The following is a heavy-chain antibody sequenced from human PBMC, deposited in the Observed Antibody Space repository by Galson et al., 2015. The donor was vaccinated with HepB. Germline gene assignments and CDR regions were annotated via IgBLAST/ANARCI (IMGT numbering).Heavy chain of an antibody. J-gene: IGHJ4*02. CDR1: GGTFSSYA. V-gene: IGHV1-69*13. D-gene: IGHD3-22*01. Sequence: SVKVSCKASGGTFSSYAISWVRQAPGQGLEWMGGIIPIFGTANYAQKFQGRVTITADESTSTAYMELSSLRSEDTAVYYCARGSGIASDHYYDSSGDLGYWGQGTLVTVSS. CDR3: ARGSGIASDHYYDSSGDLGY. CDR2: IIPIFGTA.